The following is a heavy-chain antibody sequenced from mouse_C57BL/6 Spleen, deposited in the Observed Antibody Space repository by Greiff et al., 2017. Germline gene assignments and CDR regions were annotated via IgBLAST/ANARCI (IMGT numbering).Heavy chain of an antibody. CDR2: INPGSGGT. CDR1: GYAFTNYL. CDR3: AKTAQATAWFAY. V-gene: IGHV1-54*01. D-gene: IGHD3-2*02. Sequence: VKLMESGAELVRPGTSVKVSCKASGYAFTNYLIEWVKQRPGQGLEWIGVINPGSGGTNYNEKFKGKATLTADKSSSTAYMQLSSLTSEDSAVYFCAKTAQATAWFAYWDQGTLVTVSA. J-gene: IGHJ3*01.